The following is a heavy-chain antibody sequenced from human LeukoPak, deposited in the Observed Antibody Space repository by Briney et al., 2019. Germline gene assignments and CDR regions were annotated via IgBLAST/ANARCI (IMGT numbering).Heavy chain of an antibody. CDR2: ISSSGGTI. Sequence: GGSLILSCAASGFTFSSYSMNWVRQAPGKGLEWVSYISSSGGTIYYADSVKGRFTISRDNAKNSLYLQMNSLRAEDTAVYYCAELGITMIGGVWGKGTTVTISS. J-gene: IGHJ6*04. CDR3: AELGITMIGGV. D-gene: IGHD3-10*02. V-gene: IGHV3-48*04. CDR1: GFTFSSYS.